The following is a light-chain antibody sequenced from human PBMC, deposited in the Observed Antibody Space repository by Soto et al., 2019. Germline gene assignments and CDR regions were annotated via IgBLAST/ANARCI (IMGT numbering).Light chain of an antibody. Sequence: DIQMTQSPSTLSASVGDRVTITCRASQSISSWLAWYQQKPGKAPKLLIYKASSLESGVPSRFSGSGSGTEFPLTISSLQPDDFATYYCQQYNSQRTFGQGTKVEIK. V-gene: IGKV1-5*03. CDR1: QSISSW. CDR2: KAS. J-gene: IGKJ1*01. CDR3: QQYNSQRT.